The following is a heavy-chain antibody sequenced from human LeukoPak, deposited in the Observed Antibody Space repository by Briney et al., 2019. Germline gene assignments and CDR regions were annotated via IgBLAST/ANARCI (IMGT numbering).Heavy chain of an antibody. CDR3: ARWGSITTARFDY. CDR2: IYYSGST. CDR1: GGSMSSDNYQ. V-gene: IGHV4-61*01. J-gene: IGHJ4*02. Sequence: SQTLSLTCTVSGGSMSSDNYQWSWIRQPPGKGLEWIGYIYYSGSTNYNPSLKSRVTISVDTSKNQFSLELSSVTAADTAVSYCARWGSITTARFDYWGQGTLVTISS. D-gene: IGHD3-16*01.